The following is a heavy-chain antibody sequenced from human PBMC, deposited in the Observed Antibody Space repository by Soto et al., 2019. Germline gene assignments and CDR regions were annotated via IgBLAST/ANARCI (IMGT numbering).Heavy chain of an antibody. Sequence: GAGVKVSCKASGGTFSFYAMSWVRQAPGQGLEWMGGIIPIFGAANYAQKFQGRVTITADKSTSTAYMELSSLRSEDTAVYYCAGGLDYYDSSGYYYYWGQGTLVTVSS. CDR2: IIPIFGAA. J-gene: IGHJ4*02. CDR3: AGGLDYYDSSGYYYY. CDR1: GGTFSFYA. D-gene: IGHD3-22*01. V-gene: IGHV1-69*06.